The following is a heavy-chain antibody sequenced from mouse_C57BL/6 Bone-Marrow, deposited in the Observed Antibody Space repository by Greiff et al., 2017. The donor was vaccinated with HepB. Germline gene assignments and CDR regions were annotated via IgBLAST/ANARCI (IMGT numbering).Heavy chain of an antibody. V-gene: IGHV1-64*01. CDR1: GYTFTSYW. D-gene: IGHD1-1*01. CDR2: IHPNSGRT. J-gene: IGHJ2*01. CDR3: AREGGSSYDY. Sequence: QVQLQQPGAELVKPGASVKLSCKASGYTFTSYWMHWVKQRPGQGLEWIGMIHPNSGRTNYNEKFKSKATLTVDKSSSTAYMQLSSLTSEDSAVYYCAREGGSSYDYWGQGTTLTVSS.